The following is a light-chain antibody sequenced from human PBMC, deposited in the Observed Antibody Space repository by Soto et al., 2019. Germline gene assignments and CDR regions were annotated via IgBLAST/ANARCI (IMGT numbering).Light chain of an antibody. CDR2: DVT. CDR3: CSYAGSYIFV. Sequence: QSALTQPRSVSGSPGQSVTISYTGASSDVGGYNYVSWYQQYPGKTPKLMIYDVTKRPSGVPDRFSGSKSGNTASLTISGLQAEDEADYYCCSYAGSYIFVFGTGTKLTVL. J-gene: IGLJ1*01. CDR1: SSDVGGYNY. V-gene: IGLV2-11*01.